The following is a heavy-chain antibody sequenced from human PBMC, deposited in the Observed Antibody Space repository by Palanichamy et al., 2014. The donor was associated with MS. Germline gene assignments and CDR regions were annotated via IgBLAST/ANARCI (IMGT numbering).Heavy chain of an antibody. Sequence: MAGKGLEWMGIIFPGDSQIKYSPSFQGHVTISADTSISTAYLQWGSLEASDTGLYYCARRDSNYYHYYAMDVWGLGTTVTVSS. CDR3: ARRDSNYYHYYAMDV. D-gene: IGHD3-16*01. V-gene: IGHV5-51*01. CDR2: IFPGDSQI. J-gene: IGHJ6*02.